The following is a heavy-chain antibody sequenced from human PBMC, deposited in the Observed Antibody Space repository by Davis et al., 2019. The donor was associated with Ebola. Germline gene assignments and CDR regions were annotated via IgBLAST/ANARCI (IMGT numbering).Heavy chain of an antibody. CDR1: GGSISSGAYY. V-gene: IGHV4-31*03. D-gene: IGHD3-10*01. CDR3: ASYSNSGYFDY. CDR2: IYYSGST. J-gene: IGHJ4*02. Sequence: LSLSCTVSGGSISSGAYYWSWIRQHPGKGLEWIGYIYYSGSTYYNPSLKSRVNISADTSKNQFSLNLSAVTAADTAVYYCASYSNSGYFDYWGQGTLVTVSS.